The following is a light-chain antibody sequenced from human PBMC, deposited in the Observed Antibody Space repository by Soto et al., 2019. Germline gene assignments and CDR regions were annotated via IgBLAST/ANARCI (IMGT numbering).Light chain of an antibody. CDR1: ISNIGGNP. Sequence: QSVLTQAPSTSGTPGQRVTISCSGTISNIGGNPVNWYQQVPGTAPKLLIYRDDQRPSGVPDRFSGSKSATSASLAISGLQSEDEADYYCAAWDDGLKGWLFGGGTKLTVL. V-gene: IGLV1-44*01. J-gene: IGLJ2*01. CDR3: AAWDDGLKGWL. CDR2: RDD.